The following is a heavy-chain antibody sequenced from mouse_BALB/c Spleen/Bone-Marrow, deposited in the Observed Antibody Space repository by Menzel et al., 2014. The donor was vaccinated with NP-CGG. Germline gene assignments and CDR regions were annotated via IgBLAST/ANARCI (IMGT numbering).Heavy chain of an antibody. CDR3: ARSHGYYPYWYFDV. J-gene: IGHJ1*01. CDR1: GYTFTSYW. V-gene: IGHV1-69*02. D-gene: IGHD2-3*01. CDR2: IDPSDSET. Sequence: QVQLQQSGAELVKPGAPVKLSCEASGYTFTSYWMNWVKQRPGRGLEWIGRIDPSDSETHYNQKFKDKATLTVDKSSSTAYIQPSSLTSEDSAVYYCARSHGYYPYWYFDVWGAVTTVTVSS.